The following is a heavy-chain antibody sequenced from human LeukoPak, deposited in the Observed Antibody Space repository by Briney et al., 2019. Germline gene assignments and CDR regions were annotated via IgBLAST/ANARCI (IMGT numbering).Heavy chain of an antibody. CDR3: AKGSYYDSSGSFYFDY. J-gene: IGHJ4*02. CDR2: ISGSGDNT. V-gene: IGHV3-23*01. CDR1: GFTFSSYA. D-gene: IGHD3-22*01. Sequence: GSLRLSCAASGFTFSSYAMSWVRQAPGKGLEWVSGISGSGDNTYYADSVKGRFTISRDNSKNTLYVQVNSLGTEDTAAYYCAKGSYYDSSGSFYFDYWGQGTLVTVST.